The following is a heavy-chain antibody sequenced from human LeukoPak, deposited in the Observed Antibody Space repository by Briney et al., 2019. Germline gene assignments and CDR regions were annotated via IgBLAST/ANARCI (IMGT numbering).Heavy chain of an antibody. V-gene: IGHV4-31*03. J-gene: IGHJ4*02. D-gene: IGHD2-21*02. CDR1: GGSISSEGFY. CDR2: IYHSGRT. Sequence: SETLSLTCSVSGGSISSEGFYWCWIRQPPGKGLEWIAYIYHSGRTYYNPSLKSRLTISVDTSKNQFSMSLKSVTAADTAVYYCARVVTSSLYFFDYWGQGTLVSASS. CDR3: ARVVTSSLYFFDY.